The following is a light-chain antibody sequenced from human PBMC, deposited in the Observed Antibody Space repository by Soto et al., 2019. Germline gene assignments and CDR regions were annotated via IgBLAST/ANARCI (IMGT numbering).Light chain of an antibody. J-gene: IGLJ2*01. CDR1: SSDVGSYNL. CDR3: SSYAGSSTHVV. V-gene: IGLV2-23*01. Sequence: QSALTQPASVSGSPGQSITISCTGISSDVGSYNLVSWYQQHPGKAPKVMIYEGSKRPSGVSNRFSGSRPGNTASLTISGLQAEDEAHYYCSSYAGSSTHVVFGGGTKVTV. CDR2: EGS.